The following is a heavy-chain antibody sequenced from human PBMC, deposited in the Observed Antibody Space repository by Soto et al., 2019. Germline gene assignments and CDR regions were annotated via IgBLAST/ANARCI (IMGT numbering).Heavy chain of an antibody. J-gene: IGHJ4*02. CDR2: IYHTGST. D-gene: IGHD6-13*01. CDR1: GGSISTVGHY. V-gene: IGHV4-31*03. CDR3: ATENGNLRSSNCDY. Sequence: SETLSLTCSVSGGSISTVGHYWTWIRQPPGKGLEWIGSIYHTGSTYYSKSLRSRLTMSVDTSKSQFSLRLSSVTAADTAVYYCATENGNLRSSNCDYWGQGSLVTVSS.